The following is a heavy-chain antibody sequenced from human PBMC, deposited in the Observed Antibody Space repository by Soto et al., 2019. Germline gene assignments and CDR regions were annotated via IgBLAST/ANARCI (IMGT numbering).Heavy chain of an antibody. D-gene: IGHD1-26*01. J-gene: IGHJ4*02. Sequence: GGSLRLSCAASGFTFSSYAISWVRQAPWKGLEWVSAISGSGVSTYYADSVKGRFTISRDNSKNTLYLQMNSLRAEDTAVYYCAKIKVLGATTSDYCGQGTLVTFCS. CDR1: GFTFSSYA. CDR3: AKIKVLGATTSDY. V-gene: IGHV3-23*01. CDR2: ISGSGVST.